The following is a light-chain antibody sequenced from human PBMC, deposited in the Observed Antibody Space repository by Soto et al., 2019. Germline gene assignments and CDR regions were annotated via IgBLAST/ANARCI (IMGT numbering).Light chain of an antibody. CDR1: QTISSW. J-gene: IGKJ1*01. Sequence: DIQMTQSPSTLSGYVGDRVTITCRASQTISSWLAWYQQKPGKAPKLLIYKASTLKSGVPSRFSGSGSGTEFTLTISSLQPDDFATYYCQHYNSYSEAFGQGTKVEIK. CDR3: QHYNSYSEA. CDR2: KAS. V-gene: IGKV1-5*03.